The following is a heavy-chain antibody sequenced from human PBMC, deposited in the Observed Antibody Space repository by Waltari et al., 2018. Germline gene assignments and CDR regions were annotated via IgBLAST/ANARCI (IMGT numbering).Heavy chain of an antibody. CDR2: ISAYNGNT. V-gene: IGHV1-18*01. D-gene: IGHD2-15*01. Sequence: QVQLVQSGAEVKKPGASVKVSCKASGYTFTSYGISWVRQAPGQGLEWMGWISAYNGNTNYAQKLQGRVTMTTDTSTSTAYMELRSLRSDDTAVYYCARGRYCSGGSCHPDYYYYYMDVWGKGTTVTISS. J-gene: IGHJ6*03. CDR3: ARGRYCSGGSCHPDYYYYYMDV. CDR1: GYTFTSYG.